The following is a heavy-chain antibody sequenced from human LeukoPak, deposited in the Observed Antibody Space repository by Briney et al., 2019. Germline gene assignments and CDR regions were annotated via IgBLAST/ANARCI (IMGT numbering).Heavy chain of an antibody. CDR3: ARLRGVNIDY. V-gene: IGHV3-33*01. CDR2: IWYDGSNK. J-gene: IGHJ4*02. CDR1: GFTFSSNG. D-gene: IGHD3-10*01. Sequence: GRSLSLSCAASGFTFSSNGMLWVRRAPGKGLEWVALIWYDGSNKYYADSVKGRFTIYRDNSRNTLYLQMNSLRDEDTAVYYCARLRGVNIDYWGQGTLVTVSS.